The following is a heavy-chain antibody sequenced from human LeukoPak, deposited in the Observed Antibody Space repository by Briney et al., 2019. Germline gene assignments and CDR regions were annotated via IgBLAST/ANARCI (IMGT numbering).Heavy chain of an antibody. D-gene: IGHD3-3*01. CDR2: IGGSGAGT. CDR3: ATTLHGGYYDLY. CDR1: GFTFSSSA. V-gene: IGHV3-23*01. Sequence: PGGSPRLSCAASGFTFSSSAMSWVRQAPGKGLEWVSGIGGSGAGTYYAVSVKGRFTISRDNSKNTLYLQMNSLRAEDTAVYYCATTLHGGYYDLYWGQGTLVTVSS. J-gene: IGHJ4*02.